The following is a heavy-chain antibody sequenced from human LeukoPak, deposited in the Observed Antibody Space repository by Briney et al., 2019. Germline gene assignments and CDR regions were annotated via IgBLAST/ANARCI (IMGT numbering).Heavy chain of an antibody. CDR2: INPNSGGT. CDR3: ARDLTPRSSLAY. D-gene: IGHD6-6*01. Sequence: ASVKVSCKASGYTFTGYYMHWVRQAPGQGLEWMGWINPNSGGTNYAQKFQGRVTMTRDTSISTAYMELSRLRSDDTAVCYCARDLTPRSSLAYWGQGTLVTVSS. V-gene: IGHV1-2*02. J-gene: IGHJ4*02. CDR1: GYTFTGYY.